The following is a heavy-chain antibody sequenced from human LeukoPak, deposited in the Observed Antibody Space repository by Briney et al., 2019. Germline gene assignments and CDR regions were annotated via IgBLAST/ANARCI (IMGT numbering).Heavy chain of an antibody. CDR1: GGSISSYY. J-gene: IGHJ6*02. Sequence: SETLSLTCTVSGGSISSYYWSWIRQPPGKGLEWIGYIYYSGSTNYNPSLKSRVTISVDTSKNQFSLKLSSATAADTAVYYCARGQGSLYYYYGMDVWGQGTTVTVSS. CDR3: ARGQGSLYYYYGMDV. CDR2: IYYSGST. V-gene: IGHV4-59*01.